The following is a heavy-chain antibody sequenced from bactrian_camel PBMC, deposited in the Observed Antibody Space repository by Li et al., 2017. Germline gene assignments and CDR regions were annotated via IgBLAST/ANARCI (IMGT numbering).Heavy chain of an antibody. V-gene: IGHV3-1*01. D-gene: IGHD5*01. CDR1: GSTFHDSG. CDR2: YSFDDSL. Sequence: DVQLVESGGGSVQAGESLTLTCKLSGSTFHDSGMGWYRQAPGERCLQVAGYSFDDSLYYRESVKGRSTISQDNAKNTLYLQMNSLKPEDTAMYYCAADTGVDGDYGLAHDLCAEADFGYWGQGTQVTVS. CDR3: AADTGVDGDYGLAHDLCAEADFGY. J-gene: IGHJ6*01.